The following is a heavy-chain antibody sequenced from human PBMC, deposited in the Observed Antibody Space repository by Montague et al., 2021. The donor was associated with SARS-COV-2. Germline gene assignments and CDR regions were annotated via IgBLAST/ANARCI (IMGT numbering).Heavy chain of an antibody. CDR2: FYYSGST. D-gene: IGHD3-3*01. Sequence: SETLSLTCAVSGGSITRHYWSWIRQAPGKGLELIGYFYYSGSTTYNPSLKGRVTIPVDTSKNQFSLKLSSVTAADTAVYYCASQMGQSSIFGVVIQYYFDYWGQGTLVTVSS. CDR3: ASQMGQSSIFGVVIQYYFDY. CDR1: GGSITRHY. J-gene: IGHJ4*02. V-gene: IGHV4-59*11.